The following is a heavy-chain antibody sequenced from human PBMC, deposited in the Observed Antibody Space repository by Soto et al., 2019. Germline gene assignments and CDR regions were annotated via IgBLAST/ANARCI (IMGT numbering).Heavy chain of an antibody. CDR3: AREGPGRGLDV. Sequence: GGSLRLSCAASGFTFSSYAMHWVRQAPGKGLEWVAVISYDGSNKYYADSVKGRFTISRDNAKSSLSLQINSLRVEDTAVYYCAREGPGRGLDVWGQGTTVTVSS. CDR2: ISYDGSNK. D-gene: IGHD3-10*01. J-gene: IGHJ6*02. V-gene: IGHV3-30-3*01. CDR1: GFTFSSYA.